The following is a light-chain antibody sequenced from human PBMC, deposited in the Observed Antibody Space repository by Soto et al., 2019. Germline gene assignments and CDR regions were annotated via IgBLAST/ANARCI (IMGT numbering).Light chain of an antibody. V-gene: IGLV2-8*01. CDR2: EVV. J-gene: IGLJ1*01. Sequence: HSALTQPPSASGSPGKSFTISCTGTKNDIGVYDFVSWYQHHPGKAPRLIIYEVVQRPSGVPDRFSGSKSGNTASLTVSGLQAADEADYFCKSYAGSNTYVFGSGTKVTVL. CDR1: KNDIGVYDF. CDR3: KSYAGSNTYV.